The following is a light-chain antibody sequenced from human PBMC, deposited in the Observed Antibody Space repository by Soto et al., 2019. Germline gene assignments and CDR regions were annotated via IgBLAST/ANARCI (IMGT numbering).Light chain of an antibody. CDR2: GAS. CDR3: QQYNNWLTWT. CDR1: QIILSN. J-gene: IGKJ1*01. Sequence: EIVLTQSPATLSLSPWERVTLSCRASQIILSNLAWYQQKPGQAPRLLIYGASTRATGIPARFSGSGSGTEFTLTISSLQSEDFAVYYCQQYNNWLTWTFGQGTKVDIK. V-gene: IGKV3-15*01.